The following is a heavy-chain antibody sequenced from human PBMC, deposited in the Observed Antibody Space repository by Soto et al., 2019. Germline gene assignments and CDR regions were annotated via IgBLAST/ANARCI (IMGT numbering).Heavy chain of an antibody. CDR3: AREPVAGLDSRLDP. Sequence: SETLSLTCTVSGGSISTYYWSWIRQPPGKGLEWIGYIYYSGSTNYNPSLKSRVTISVDTSKNQFSLKLSSVTAADTAVYYCAREPVAGLDSRLDPWGQGTLVTVSS. CDR2: IYYSGST. J-gene: IGHJ5*02. CDR1: GGSISTYY. D-gene: IGHD6-19*01. V-gene: IGHV4-59*01.